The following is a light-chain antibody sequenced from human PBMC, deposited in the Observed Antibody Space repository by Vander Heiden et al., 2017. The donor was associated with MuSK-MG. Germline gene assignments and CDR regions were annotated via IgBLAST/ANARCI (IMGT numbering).Light chain of an antibody. CDR3: QQYDNLPRRT. CDR1: QDISNY. CDR2: DAS. J-gene: IGKJ1*01. V-gene: IGKV1-33*01. Sequence: IQMTHSPSSLSPSLGDRVTITCQASQDISNYLNWYQQKPGKAPKLLIYDASNLETGVPSRFSGSGSGTDVTFTISSRQQEDIATYYCQQYDNLPRRTFGQGTKVEIK.